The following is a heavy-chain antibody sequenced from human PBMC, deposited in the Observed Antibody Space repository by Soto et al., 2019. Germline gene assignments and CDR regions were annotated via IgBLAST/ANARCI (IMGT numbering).Heavy chain of an antibody. D-gene: IGHD3-10*01. J-gene: IGHJ4*02. CDR1: GDSINNYY. CDR2: IYYSGGT. Sequence: QVQLQESGPGLVKPSETLSLTCTVSGDSINNYYWNWIRQPPGKGLEWIGYIYYSGGTNYNPSLKSRVTISVDTSKEQFSLNLSSVTAADTAVDYCARGNYYGSGIGYFDYWGQGTLVTVSS. V-gene: IGHV4-59*08. CDR3: ARGNYYGSGIGYFDY.